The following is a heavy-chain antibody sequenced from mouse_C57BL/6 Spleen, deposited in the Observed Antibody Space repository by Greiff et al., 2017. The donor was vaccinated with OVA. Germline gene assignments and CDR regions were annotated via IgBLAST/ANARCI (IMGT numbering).Heavy chain of an antibody. V-gene: IGHV5-9-1*02. CDR3: TRVYYGSSHPYWYFDV. CDR2: ISSGGDYI. Sequence: EVMLVESGEGLVKPGGSLKLSCAASGFTFSSYAMSWVRQTPEKRLEWVAYISSGGDYIYYADTVKGRFTISRDNARNTLYLQMSSLKSEDTAMYYCTRVYYGSSHPYWYFDVWGTGTTVTVSS. CDR1: GFTFSSYA. J-gene: IGHJ1*03. D-gene: IGHD1-1*01.